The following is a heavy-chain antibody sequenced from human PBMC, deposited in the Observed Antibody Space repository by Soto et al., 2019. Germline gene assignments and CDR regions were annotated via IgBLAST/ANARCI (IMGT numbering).Heavy chain of an antibody. D-gene: IGHD2-2*02. V-gene: IGHV3-74*01. Sequence: EVQLVESVGGLVQPGGSLRVSCKASGFIFSSYWMNWVRQAPGKGLVWVSRLHSDGSTTSYADSVKGRFTISRDNAKNTLYLQMNSLRAEDTAVYYCTRQLPTAIRGGYYYSYGMDVWGQGTTVTVSS. CDR1: GFIFSSYW. CDR2: LHSDGSTT. J-gene: IGHJ6*02. CDR3: TRQLPTAIRGGYYYSYGMDV.